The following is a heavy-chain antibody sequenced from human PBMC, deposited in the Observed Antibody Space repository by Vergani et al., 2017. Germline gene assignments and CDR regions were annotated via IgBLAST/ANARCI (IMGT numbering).Heavy chain of an antibody. J-gene: IGHJ4*02. D-gene: IGHD1-1*01. V-gene: IGHV3-9*01. Sequence: EVQLVESGGGLVQPGRSLRLSCAASGFTFDDYAMHWVRQAPGKGLEWVSGISWNSGSIGYADSVKGRFTISRDNAKNSLYLQMNSLRAEDTAVYYCASGNNWIVDYWGQGTLVTVSS. CDR2: ISWNSGSI. CDR1: GFTFDDYA. CDR3: ASGNNWIVDY.